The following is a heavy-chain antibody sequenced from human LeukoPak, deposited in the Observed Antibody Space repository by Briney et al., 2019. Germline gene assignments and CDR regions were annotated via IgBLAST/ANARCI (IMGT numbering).Heavy chain of an antibody. J-gene: IGHJ3*02. CDR3: ARDSNGAFDI. D-gene: IGHD6-25*01. V-gene: IGHV3-33*01. Sequence: PGGSLRLSCAASGFTFSSFGMHWVRQAPGKGLEWVAVIWYDGSNKYYADSVKGRLTISRDNSKNTLFLQMNSLRAEDTAVYYCARDSNGAFDIWGQGTMVTVSS. CDR2: IWYDGSNK. CDR1: GFTFSSFG.